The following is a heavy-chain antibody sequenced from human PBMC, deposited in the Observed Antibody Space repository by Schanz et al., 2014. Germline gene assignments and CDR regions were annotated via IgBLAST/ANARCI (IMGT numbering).Heavy chain of an antibody. J-gene: IGHJ4*02. CDR1: GFTFSSYA. V-gene: IGHV3-23*01. CDR2: ISASGGST. Sequence: EGQLLESGGGLIQPGGSLRLSCAASGFTFSSYAMSWVRQAPGKGLEWVSTISASGGSTYYADSVKGRFTISRDNSKNILYLQMNTLRAEDTAVYYCARDRGYRSGGSCLTFDYWGQGTLVTVSS. CDR3: ARDRGYRSGGSCLTFDY. D-gene: IGHD2-15*01.